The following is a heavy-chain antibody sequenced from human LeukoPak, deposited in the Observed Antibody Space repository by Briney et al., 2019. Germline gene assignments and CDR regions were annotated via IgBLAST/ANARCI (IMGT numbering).Heavy chain of an antibody. CDR1: GGTFSSYA. V-gene: IGHV1-69*13. D-gene: IGHD5-18*01. Sequence: SVKVSCKASGGTFSSYAISWVRQAPGQGLEWMGGIIPIFGTANYAQRFQGRVTITADESTSTAYMELSSLRSEDTAVYYCARTNTAMAAFDYWGQGTLVTVSS. CDR3: ARTNTAMAAFDY. J-gene: IGHJ4*02. CDR2: IIPIFGTA.